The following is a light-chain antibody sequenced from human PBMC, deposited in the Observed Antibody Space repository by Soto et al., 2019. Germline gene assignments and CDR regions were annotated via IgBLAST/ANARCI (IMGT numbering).Light chain of an antibody. V-gene: IGLV1-51*02. CDR3: GTWDSSPSAV. Sequence: QSVLTQPPSVSAAPGQKVTISCSGDSSNIGNNYVSWYQQLPGTAPILLIYENNKRPSGIPDRFSGSKSGTSATLGITGFQTGDEADYFCGTWDSSPSAVFGGGTKLTVL. CDR1: SSNIGNNY. J-gene: IGLJ3*02. CDR2: ENN.